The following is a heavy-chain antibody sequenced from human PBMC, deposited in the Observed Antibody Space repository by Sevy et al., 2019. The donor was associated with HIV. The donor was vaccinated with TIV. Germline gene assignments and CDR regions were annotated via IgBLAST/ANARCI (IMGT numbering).Heavy chain of an antibody. CDR1: GFTVSSND. CDR2: IYSDGST. V-gene: IGHV3-53*01. Sequence: GGSLRLSCAASGFTVSSNDMSWVRQAPGKGLEWVSVIYSDGSTYYADAVKGRLTISRDNSQNTLYLQMNSLRAEDTAVYYCARGYDKGFDPWGQGTLVTVSS. J-gene: IGHJ5*02. D-gene: IGHD3-22*01. CDR3: ARGYDKGFDP.